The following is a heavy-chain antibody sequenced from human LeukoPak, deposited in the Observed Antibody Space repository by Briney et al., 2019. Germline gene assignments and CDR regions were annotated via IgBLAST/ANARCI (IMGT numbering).Heavy chain of an antibody. CDR2: INHSGST. CDR3: AREYDFWSGYYPLGP. CDR1: GGSFSGYY. V-gene: IGHV4-34*01. Sequence: PSETLSLTCAVYGGSFSGYYWSWIRQPPGKGLEWIGEINHSGSTNYNPSLKSRVTISVDTSKNQFSLKLSSVTAADTAVYYCAREYDFWSGYYPLGPWGQGTLVTVSS. J-gene: IGHJ5*02. D-gene: IGHD3-3*01.